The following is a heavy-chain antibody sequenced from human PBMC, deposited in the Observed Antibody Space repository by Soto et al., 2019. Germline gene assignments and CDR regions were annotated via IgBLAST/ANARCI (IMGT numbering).Heavy chain of an antibody. J-gene: IGHJ4*02. V-gene: IGHV4-61*01. D-gene: IGHD6-13*01. CDR2: IYYSGST. CDR1: GGSVSSGSYY. CDR3: ARSGIAAAGTVFDY. Sequence: SETLSLTCTVSGGSVSSGSYYWSWIRQPPGKGLEWIGYIYYSGSTNYNPSLKSRVTISVDTSKNQFSLKLGSVTAADTAVYYCARSGIAAAGTVFDYWGQGTLVTVSS.